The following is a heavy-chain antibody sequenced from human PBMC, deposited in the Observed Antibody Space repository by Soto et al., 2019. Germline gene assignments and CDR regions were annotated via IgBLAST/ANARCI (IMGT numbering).Heavy chain of an antibody. D-gene: IGHD3-22*01. CDR1: GGTFSSYA. CDR2: IIPIFGTA. V-gene: IGHV1-69*13. Sequence: SVKVSCKASGGTFSSYAINWVRQAPGQGLEWMGGIIPIFGTANYAQKFQGRVTITADESTSTAYMELSSLRSEDTAVYYCARDLKRDYYDSSGYYPGFDPWGQGTLVTVSS. J-gene: IGHJ5*02. CDR3: ARDLKRDYYDSSGYYPGFDP.